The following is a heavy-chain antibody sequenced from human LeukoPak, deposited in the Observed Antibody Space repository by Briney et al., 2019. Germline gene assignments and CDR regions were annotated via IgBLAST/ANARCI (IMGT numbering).Heavy chain of an antibody. J-gene: IGHJ4*02. D-gene: IGHD5-12*01. CDR2: IYYSGST. CDR3: ARNGDVDLVDY. V-gene: IGHV4-59*06. CDR1: GGSISSYY. Sequence: PSETLSLTCTVSGGSISSYYWSWIRQPPGKGLEWIGYIYYSGSTYYNPSLKSRVTISVDTSKNQFSLKLSSVTAEDTAVYYCARNGDVDLVDYWGQGTLVTVSS.